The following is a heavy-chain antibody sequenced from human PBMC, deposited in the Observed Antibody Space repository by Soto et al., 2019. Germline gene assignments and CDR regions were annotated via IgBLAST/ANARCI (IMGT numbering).Heavy chain of an antibody. CDR2: IYYSGST. D-gene: IGHD5-18*01. CDR3: ARGEYSYAPMDY. V-gene: IGHV4-31*03. CDR1: GGSISSGGYY. Sequence: SGTLSLTCTVSGGSISSGGYYWSWIRQHPGKGLEWIGYIYYSGSTYYNPSLKSRVTISVDTSKNQFSLKLSSVTAADTAVYYCARGEYSYAPMDYWGQGTLGTVPS. J-gene: IGHJ4*02.